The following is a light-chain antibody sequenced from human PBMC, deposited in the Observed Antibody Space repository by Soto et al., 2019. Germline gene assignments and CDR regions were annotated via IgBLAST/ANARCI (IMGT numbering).Light chain of an antibody. CDR2: GAS. J-gene: IGKJ1*01. Sequence: EIVLTQSPGTLSLSPGERATLSCRASQSVSSSYLAWYQQKPGQAPRLLIYGASSRATGIPDRFSGSGSETDFTLTISRLEPEDFAVYYCQQYGSSPGTFGQWTKVEIK. CDR1: QSVSSSY. V-gene: IGKV3-20*01. CDR3: QQYGSSPGT.